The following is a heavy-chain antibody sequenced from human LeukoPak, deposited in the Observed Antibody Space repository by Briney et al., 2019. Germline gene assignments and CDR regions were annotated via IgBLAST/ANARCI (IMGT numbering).Heavy chain of an antibody. J-gene: IGHJ6*03. CDR2: MNPSGST. CDR3: ARGRQDVTMIVVVMTAVSYYLDV. Sequence: SETLSLTCAVYGGSFSGYYWTWIRQTPGKGLEWIGEMNPSGSTNYNPSLKSRVTISIDTSKNQFSLKLSSVTAADTAVYYCARGRQDVTMIVVVMTAVSYYLDVWGKGTTVTVS. CDR1: GGSFSGYY. V-gene: IGHV4-34*01. D-gene: IGHD3-22*01.